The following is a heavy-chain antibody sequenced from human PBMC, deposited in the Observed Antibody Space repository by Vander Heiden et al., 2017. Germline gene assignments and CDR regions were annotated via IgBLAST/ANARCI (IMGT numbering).Heavy chain of an antibody. D-gene: IGHD3-3*01. CDR1: GFTFSSYW. V-gene: IGHV3-74*01. J-gene: IGHJ6*02. CDR2: INSDGSST. Sequence: EVQLVESGGGLVQPGGSLRLSCAASGFTFSSYWMHWVRQGPGKGLVWVSRINSDGSSTSYADSVKGRFTISRDNAKNTLYLQMNSLRAEDTAVYYCARDLAYYDFWSGYYTGGSGMDVWGQGTTVTVSS. CDR3: ARDLAYYDFWSGYYTGGSGMDV.